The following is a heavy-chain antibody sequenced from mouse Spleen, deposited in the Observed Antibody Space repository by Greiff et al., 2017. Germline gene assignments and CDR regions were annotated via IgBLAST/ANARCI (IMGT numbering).Heavy chain of an antibody. Sequence: VQLQQSGPELVKPGASVKISCKASGYAFSSSWMNWVKQRPGKGLEWIGRSYPGDGDTNYNGKFKGKATLTADKSSSTAYMQLSSLTSEDSAVYFCARDDYDAMDYWGQGTSVTVSS. CDR3: ARDDYDAMDY. CDR2: SYPGDGDT. J-gene: IGHJ4*01. V-gene: IGHV1-82*01. CDR1: GYAFSSSW.